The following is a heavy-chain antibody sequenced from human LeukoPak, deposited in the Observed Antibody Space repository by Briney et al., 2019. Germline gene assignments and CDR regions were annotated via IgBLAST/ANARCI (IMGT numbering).Heavy chain of an antibody. CDR2: INPNSGGT. D-gene: IGHD3-10*01. J-gene: IGHJ4*02. Sequence: ASVKVSCKASGYTFTSYDINWVRQATGQGLEWMGWINPNSGGTNYAQKFQGRVTMTRDTSISTAYMELSRLRSDDTAVYYCARGQDYYGSGSKSDYWGQGTLVTVSS. CDR1: GYTFTSYD. V-gene: IGHV1-2*02. CDR3: ARGQDYYGSGSKSDY.